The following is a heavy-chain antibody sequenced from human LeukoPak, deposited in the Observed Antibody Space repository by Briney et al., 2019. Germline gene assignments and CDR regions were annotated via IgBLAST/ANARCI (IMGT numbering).Heavy chain of an antibody. CDR2: IYSGGST. Sequence: PGGSLRLSCAASGFTVSSNYMSWVRQAPGKGLEWVSVIYSGGSTYYADSVKGRFTISRDNSKNTLYLQMNSLRAEDTAVYYCARALLIGYFRRLDYFDYWGQGTLVTVSS. J-gene: IGHJ4*02. V-gene: IGHV3-66*01. CDR3: ARALLIGYFRRLDYFDY. CDR1: GFTVSSNY. D-gene: IGHD3-9*01.